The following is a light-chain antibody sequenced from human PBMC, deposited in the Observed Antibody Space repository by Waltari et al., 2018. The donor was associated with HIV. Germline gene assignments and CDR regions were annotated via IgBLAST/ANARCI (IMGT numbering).Light chain of an antibody. CDR1: SGSVSTSYY. V-gene: IGLV8-61*01. J-gene: IGLJ2*01. Sequence: QTVVTQEPSFSVSPGGTVTLTCGLSSGSVSTSYYPHWYQQTPGPAPPHLNLHTNPPSSWVPDRFSCSIPGNKAALTITGAQADDESDYYCVLYMGSGIVVFGGGTKLTVL. CDR3: VLYMGSGIVV. CDR2: TN.